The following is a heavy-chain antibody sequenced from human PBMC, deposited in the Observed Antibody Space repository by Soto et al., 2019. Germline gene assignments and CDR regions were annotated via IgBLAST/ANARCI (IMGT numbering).Heavy chain of an antibody. CDR2: IDHSGNI. CDR3: ARVPDN. Sequence: SETLSLTCAVSGGSISSGYYSRSCIRQPPGNGLEWIGYIDHSGNIYYNPALKSRVTISVDRSKNQFSLKLSVVTAADTAMYYCARVPDNWGQGTLDTVSA. CDR1: GGSISSGYYS. V-gene: IGHV4-30-2*01. J-gene: IGHJ4*02.